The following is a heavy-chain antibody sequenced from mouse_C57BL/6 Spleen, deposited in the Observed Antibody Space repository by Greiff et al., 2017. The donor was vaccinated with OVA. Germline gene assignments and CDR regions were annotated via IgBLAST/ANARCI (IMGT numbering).Heavy chain of an antibody. J-gene: IGHJ3*01. D-gene: IGHD2-3*01. CDR1: GYTFTSYW. CDR2: IDPSDSYT. V-gene: IGHV1-69*01. Sequence: QVQLQQPGAELVMPGASVKLSCKASGYTFTSYWMHWVKQRPGQGLEWIGEIDPSDSYTNYTQKFKGKSTLTVDKSSSTAYMQLSSLTSEDSAVYYCARGDGYWGFAYWGQGTLVTVSA. CDR3: ARGDGYWGFAY.